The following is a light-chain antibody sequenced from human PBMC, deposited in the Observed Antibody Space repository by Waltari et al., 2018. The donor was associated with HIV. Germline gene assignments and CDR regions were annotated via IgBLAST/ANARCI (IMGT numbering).Light chain of an antibody. V-gene: IGLV2-11*01. CDR2: EVS. Sequence: QSALTQPRSVSGSPGQSVTISCTGTSSDVGGYNFVSWYQQHPGKVPELIIFEVSNRPSGISGRFSGSKSGNTASLTISGLRAEDEADYYCSSFTRRNNVIFGGGTKLTVL. CDR1: SSDVGGYNF. CDR3: SSFTRRNNVI. J-gene: IGLJ2*01.